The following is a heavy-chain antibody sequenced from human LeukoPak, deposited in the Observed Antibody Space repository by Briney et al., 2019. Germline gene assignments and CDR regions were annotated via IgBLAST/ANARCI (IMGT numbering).Heavy chain of an antibody. V-gene: IGHV3-30*18. CDR3: AKDPPVGYYGMDV. J-gene: IGHJ6*02. Sequence: GGSLRLSCAASGFTFSSYGMHWVRQAPGKGLEWVAVISYDGSNKYYADSVKGRFTISRDNSKNTLYLQMNSLRAEDTAVYYCAKDPPVGYYGMDVWGQGTTVTVSS. CDR1: GFTFSSYG. CDR2: ISYDGSNK.